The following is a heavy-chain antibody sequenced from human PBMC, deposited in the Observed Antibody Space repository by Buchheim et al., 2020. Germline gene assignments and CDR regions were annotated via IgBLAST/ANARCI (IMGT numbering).Heavy chain of an antibody. CDR2: IYYSGST. J-gene: IGHJ4*02. CDR3: ARVGYDILTGYQGGDFDS. CDR1: GGSITSSSYY. D-gene: IGHD3-9*01. V-gene: IGHV4-39*07. Sequence: QLQLQESGPGLVKPSETLSLTCTVSGGSITSSSYYWGWIRQPPGKGLEWIGSIYYSGSTYYNPSIKSRVTISVNTTKNQFSLRLSSVTAADTAVYYCARVGYDILTGYQGGDFDSWGQGTL.